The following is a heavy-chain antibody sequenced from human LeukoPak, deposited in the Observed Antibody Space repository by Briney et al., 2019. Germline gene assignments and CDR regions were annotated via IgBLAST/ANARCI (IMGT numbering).Heavy chain of an antibody. V-gene: IGHV3-11*01. D-gene: IGHD6-6*01. J-gene: IGHJ4*02. Sequence: PGGSLRLSCAASGFTFGDYYMAWIRQAPGKGLEYISDISNSGGTKYYADSVKGRFTISRDNAKNSLILQMDRLTFEDTAIYYCARDTLTDIAARPLDYWDQGTLVTVSS. CDR1: GFTFGDYY. CDR2: ISNSGGTK. CDR3: ARDTLTDIAARPLDY.